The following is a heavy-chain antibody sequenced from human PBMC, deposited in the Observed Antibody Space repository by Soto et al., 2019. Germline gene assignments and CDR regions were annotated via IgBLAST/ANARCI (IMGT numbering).Heavy chain of an antibody. CDR1: GDSISSSNSH. CDR2: VYYGGAIFHSGNI. V-gene: IGHV4-39*01. J-gene: IGHJ3*02. CDR3: VRYDRINMKPYSPEGFHI. Sequence: PSETLSLTCTVSGDSISSSNSHWGWTRQPPGKGLEYIGSVYYGGAIFHSGNIYYNPSLKSRVTISVDTSKNQFSLRLSSVTAADTGVYYCVRYDRINMKPYSPEGFHIWGQGTMVTVSS. D-gene: IGHD3-3*02.